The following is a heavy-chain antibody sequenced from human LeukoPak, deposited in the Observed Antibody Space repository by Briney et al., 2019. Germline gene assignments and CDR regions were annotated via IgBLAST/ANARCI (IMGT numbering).Heavy chain of an antibody. J-gene: IGHJ6*03. CDR3: ARGDSYCGGDCYSDYYYYMDV. Sequence: GASVQVSCKASGGTFSSYAISWVRQAPGQGLEWMGGIIPIFGTANYAQRFQGRVTITTDESTSTAYMELSSLRSEDTAVYYCARGDSYCGGDCYSDYYYYMDVWGKGTTVTVSS. D-gene: IGHD2-21*02. CDR1: GGTFSSYA. V-gene: IGHV1-69*05. CDR2: IIPIFGTA.